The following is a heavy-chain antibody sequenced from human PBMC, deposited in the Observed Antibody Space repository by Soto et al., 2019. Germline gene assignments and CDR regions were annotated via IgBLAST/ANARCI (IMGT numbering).Heavy chain of an antibody. CDR1: GYSFTSYW. V-gene: IGHV5-51*01. J-gene: IGHJ6*02. Sequence: ESLKISRKGSGYSFTSYWIGWVRQMPGKGLGWMGIIYPGASDTRYSPSFQGQVTISADKSISTAYLQWSSLKASDTAMYYCHWSHYYYGMDVWGQGTTVTVSS. CDR2: IYPGASDT. CDR3: HWSHYYYGMDV.